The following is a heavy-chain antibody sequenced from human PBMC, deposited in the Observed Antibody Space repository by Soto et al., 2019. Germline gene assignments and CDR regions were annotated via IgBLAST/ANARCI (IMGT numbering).Heavy chain of an antibody. J-gene: IGHJ4*02. D-gene: IGHD3-9*01. Sequence: LRLSCAASGFTFSSYGMHWVRQAPGKGLEWVAVIWYDGSNKYYADSVKGRFTISRDNSKNTLYLQMNSLRAEDTAVYYCARVGEPFYDILTGLDYWGQGTLVTVSS. CDR1: GFTFSSYG. CDR2: IWYDGSNK. V-gene: IGHV3-33*01. CDR3: ARVGEPFYDILTGLDY.